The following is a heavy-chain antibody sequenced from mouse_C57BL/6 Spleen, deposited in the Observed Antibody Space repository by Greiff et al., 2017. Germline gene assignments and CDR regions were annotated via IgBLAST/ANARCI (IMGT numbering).Heavy chain of an antibody. D-gene: IGHD1-1*01. J-gene: IGHJ1*03. CDR2: ISSGGDYI. CDR1: GFTFSSYA. V-gene: IGHV5-9-1*02. CDR3: TRDGFFYYGSSYYWYFDV. Sequence: EVQGVESGEGLVKPGGSLKLSCAASGFTFSSYAMSWVRQTPEKRLEWVAYISSGGDYIYYADTVKGRFTISRDNARNTLYLQMSSLKSEDTAMYYCTRDGFFYYGSSYYWYFDVWGTGTTVTVSS.